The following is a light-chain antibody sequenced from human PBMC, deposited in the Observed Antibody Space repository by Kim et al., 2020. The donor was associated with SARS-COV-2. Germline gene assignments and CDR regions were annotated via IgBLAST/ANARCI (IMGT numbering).Light chain of an antibody. CDR2: LAS. CDR1: QTISTW. J-gene: IGKJ2*01. V-gene: IGKV1-5*03. CDR3: QHYSRFPYT. Sequence: ASVGDRVTSTCRASQTISTWLAWYQQKPGKAPNLLIYLASTLESGVPSRFIGSGSGTEFTLTIDSLQPDDFATYFCQHYSRFPYTFGQGTKVDIK.